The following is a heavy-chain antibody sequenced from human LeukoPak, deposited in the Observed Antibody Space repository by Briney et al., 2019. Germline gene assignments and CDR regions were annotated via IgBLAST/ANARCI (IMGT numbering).Heavy chain of an antibody. CDR1: GYTFTSHG. J-gene: IGHJ6*03. Sequence: ASVKVSCKASGYTFTSHGISWVRQAPGQGLEWMGWISTYNGNTNYAQKLQGRVSMTTDTSTSTAYMELSSLRSEDTAVYYCARGRDPILTGSYYYYYMDVWGKGTTVTISS. CDR3: ARGRDPILTGSYYYYYMDV. V-gene: IGHV1-18*01. D-gene: IGHD3-9*01. CDR2: ISTYNGNT.